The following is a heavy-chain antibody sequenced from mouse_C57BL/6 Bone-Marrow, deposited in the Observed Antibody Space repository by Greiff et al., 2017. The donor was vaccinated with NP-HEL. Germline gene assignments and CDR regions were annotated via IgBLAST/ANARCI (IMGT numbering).Heavy chain of an antibody. J-gene: IGHJ1*03. D-gene: IGHD1-1*01. CDR1: GYSFTGYF. CDR2: INPYNGDT. Sequence: EVQLLESGPGLVQPGDSVKISCKASGYSFTGYFMNWVLQSPGKSLEWIGRINPYNGDTFYNQKFKGKATLTVDKSSSTAHMELRSLTSEDSAVYYCAREITTVVARYFDVWGTGTTVTVSS. V-gene: IGHV1-20*01. CDR3: AREITTVVARYFDV.